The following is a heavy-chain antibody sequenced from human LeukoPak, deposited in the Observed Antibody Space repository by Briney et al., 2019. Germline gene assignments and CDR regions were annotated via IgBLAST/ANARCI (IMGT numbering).Heavy chain of an antibody. V-gene: IGHV1-2*02. CDR2: INPNGGGT. J-gene: IGHJ5*02. Sequence: ASVKVSCKASGYTFTGYYMHWVRQAPGQGLEWMGWINPNGGGTNYAQKFQGRVTMTRDTPISTAYMELSRLRSDDTAVYYCARPLGDLYSGYDSNWFDPWGQGTLVTVSS. CDR3: ARPLGDLYSGYDSNWFDP. D-gene: IGHD5-12*01. CDR1: GYTFTGYY.